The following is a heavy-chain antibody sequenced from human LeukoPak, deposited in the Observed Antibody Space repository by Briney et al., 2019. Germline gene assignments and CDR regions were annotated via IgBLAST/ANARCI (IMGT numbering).Heavy chain of an antibody. D-gene: IGHD2/OR15-2a*01. J-gene: IGHJ6*02. CDR1: GFAFSNYG. V-gene: IGHV3-30*18. Sequence: GGSLRLSCAASGFAFSNYGMHWVRQAPGKGLEWVAVTSYDGTNKYYADSVKGRFTISRDNSKNTLYLQMNSLRAEDTAVYYCAKGYYDSTTNYYYYGMDVWGQGTAVTVSS. CDR3: AKGYYDSTTNYYYYGMDV. CDR2: TSYDGTNK.